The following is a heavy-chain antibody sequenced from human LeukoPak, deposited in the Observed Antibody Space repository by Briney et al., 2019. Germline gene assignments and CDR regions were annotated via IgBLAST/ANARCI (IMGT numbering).Heavy chain of an antibody. CDR2: IYYSGST. CDR1: GGPISSHY. CDR3: ARDSPTRYFDY. J-gene: IGHJ4*02. V-gene: IGHV4-59*11. Sequence: SETLSLTCTVSGGPISSHYWSWIRQPPGKGLEWIGYIYYSGSTNYNPSLKSRVTISVDTSKNQFSLKLSSVTAADTAVYYCARDSPTRYFDYWGQGTLVTVSS. D-gene: IGHD2-2*01.